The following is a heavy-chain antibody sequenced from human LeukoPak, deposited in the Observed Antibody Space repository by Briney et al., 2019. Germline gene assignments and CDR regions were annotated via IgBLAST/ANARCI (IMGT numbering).Heavy chain of an antibody. Sequence: GGSLRLSCAAAKLTFSSYEMYWGRQAPGEGLEWVSYISGSGETIYYADSVKGRFTISRDNANKSLYLRMSSLRVEDTAIYYCIPPAAGLRRTISTEYFQHWGQGALVTVSS. D-gene: IGHD6-13*01. V-gene: IGHV3-48*03. CDR3: IPPAAGLRRTISTEYFQH. CDR2: ISGSGETI. J-gene: IGHJ1*01. CDR1: KLTFSSYE.